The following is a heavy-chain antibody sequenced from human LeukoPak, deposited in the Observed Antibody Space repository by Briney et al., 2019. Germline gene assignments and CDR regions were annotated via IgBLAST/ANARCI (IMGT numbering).Heavy chain of an antibody. CDR2: ISNSGGST. CDR1: GFTFSSYA. J-gene: IGHJ4*02. CDR3: AKGRYSGNYFHFDS. V-gene: IGHV3-23*01. D-gene: IGHD1-26*01. Sequence: GGSLRLSCAASGFTFSSYAMSWVRQAPGKGLEWVSAISNSGGSTYYADTVKGRFAISRDSSKNTLYLQMDSLRAEDTAVYYCAKGRYSGNYFHFDSWGQGTLVSVSS.